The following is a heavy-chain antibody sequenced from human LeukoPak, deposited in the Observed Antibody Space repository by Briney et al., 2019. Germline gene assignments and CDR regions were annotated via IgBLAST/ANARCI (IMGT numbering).Heavy chain of an antibody. J-gene: IGHJ6*02. CDR3: ATGRITMIVVRGMDV. CDR1: GGSISSSSYY. Sequence: PSETLSLTCTVSGGSISSSSYYWGWIRQPPGKGLEWIGSIYYSGSTYYNPSLKSRVTISVDTSKNQFSLKLSSVTAADTAVYYCATGRITMIVVRGMDVWGQGTTVTVSS. CDR2: IYYSGST. D-gene: IGHD3-22*01. V-gene: IGHV4-39*01.